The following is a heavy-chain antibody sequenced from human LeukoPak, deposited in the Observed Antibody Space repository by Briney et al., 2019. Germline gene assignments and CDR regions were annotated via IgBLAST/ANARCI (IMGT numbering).Heavy chain of an antibody. Sequence: GASVKVSCKASGYTFTGYGISWVRQAPGQGLEWMGWISAYNGNTNYAQKLQGRVTMTTDTSTSTAYMELRSLRPDDTAVYYCARAEGYSSGWSVLRWGQGTLVTVSS. J-gene: IGHJ4*02. CDR3: ARAEGYSSGWSVLR. D-gene: IGHD6-19*01. CDR2: ISAYNGNT. V-gene: IGHV1-18*01. CDR1: GYTFTGYG.